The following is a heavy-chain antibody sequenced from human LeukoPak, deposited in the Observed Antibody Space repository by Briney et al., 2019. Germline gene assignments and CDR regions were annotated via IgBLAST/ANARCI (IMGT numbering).Heavy chain of an antibody. Sequence: GGSLRLSCAASRFTFSNYRVSWVSQAQGKGLEWVANIKEDGSEKYYVDSVKGRFTISRDNAKNSLFLQMNNLRAEDTAIYYCAFGRGHDYWGQGTLVTVSS. D-gene: IGHD3-10*01. J-gene: IGHJ4*02. V-gene: IGHV3-7*03. CDR3: AFGRGHDY. CDR1: RFTFSNYR. CDR2: IKEDGSEK.